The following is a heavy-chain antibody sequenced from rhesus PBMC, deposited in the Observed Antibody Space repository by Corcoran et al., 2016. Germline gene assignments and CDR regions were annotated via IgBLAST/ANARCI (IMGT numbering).Heavy chain of an antibody. CDR3: ARERGGYYYFDY. CDR2: IYGNSAST. J-gene: IGHJ4*01. D-gene: IGHD3-34*01. Sequence: QVQLQESGPGLVKPSETLSLTCAVSGGSISDYYYWNWIRQPPGKGLEWIGNIYGNSASTYNNPSLKSRVTISKDTYKTQFFLKLSSVTAADTAVYYCARERGGYYYFDYWGQGVLVTVSS. CDR1: GGSISDYYY. V-gene: IGHV4S9*01.